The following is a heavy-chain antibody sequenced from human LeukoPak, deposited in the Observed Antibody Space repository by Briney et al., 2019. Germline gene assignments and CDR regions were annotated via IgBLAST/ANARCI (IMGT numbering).Heavy chain of an antibody. J-gene: IGHJ4*02. V-gene: IGHV3-7*01. CDR3: ARDRGWRSSGYYLYYFDF. D-gene: IGHD3-22*01. Sequence: GGSLRLSCAASGFTLSGYVMSWVRQAPGEGLEWVASIKGDGSEKYYVDSVKGRFTISRDNAKNSLYLQMNSLRAEDTAVYYCARDRGWRSSGYYLYYFDFWGQGTLVTVSS. CDR2: IKGDGSEK. CDR1: GFTLSGYV.